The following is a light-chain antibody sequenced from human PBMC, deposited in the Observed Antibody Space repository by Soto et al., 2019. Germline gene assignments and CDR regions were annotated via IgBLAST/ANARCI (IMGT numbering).Light chain of an antibody. CDR2: LNSDGSH. Sequence: QLVLTQSPSASASLGASVKLTCTLSSGHSSYAIAWHQQQPEKGPRYLMKLNSDGSHSKGDGIPDRFSGSSSGAERYLTISSLQSEDADDYYCQTWGTGIWVFGGGTKVTVL. J-gene: IGLJ3*02. CDR3: QTWGTGIWV. CDR1: SGHSSYA. V-gene: IGLV4-69*01.